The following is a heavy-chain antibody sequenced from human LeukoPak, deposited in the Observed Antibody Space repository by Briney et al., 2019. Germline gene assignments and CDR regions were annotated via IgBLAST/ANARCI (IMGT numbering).Heavy chain of an antibody. Sequence: SETLSLTCTVSGGSISSRSYYWGWIRQPPGKGLEWIGSIYYSGSTFYNPSLKSRITISADTSKNQFSLKLSSVTAADMAVYYCARHVRDSSGYYRDWYFDLWGRGTLVTVSS. CDR2: IYYSGST. D-gene: IGHD3-22*01. J-gene: IGHJ2*01. CDR1: GGSISSRSYY. CDR3: ARHVRDSSGYYRDWYFDL. V-gene: IGHV4-39*01.